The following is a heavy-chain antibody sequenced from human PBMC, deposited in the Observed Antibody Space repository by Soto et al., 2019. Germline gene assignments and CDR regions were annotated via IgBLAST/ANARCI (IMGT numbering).Heavy chain of an antibody. J-gene: IGHJ5*02. V-gene: IGHV3-23*01. CDR1: GFTFSSYA. CDR3: ARGTGGSSAWRPLDR. D-gene: IGHD6-19*01. Sequence: PGGSLRLSCAASGFTFSSYAMGWVRQAPGKGLEWVSIMSGSGGTTFYADSVKGRFTISRADSNNTVYLQMNSLRDEDTALYYCARGTGGSSAWRPLDRWGQGTLVTVSS. CDR2: MSGSGGTT.